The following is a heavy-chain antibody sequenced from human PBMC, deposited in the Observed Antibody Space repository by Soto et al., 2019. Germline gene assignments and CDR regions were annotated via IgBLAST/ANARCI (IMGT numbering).Heavy chain of an antibody. CDR2: IYYSGST. CDR1: GGSISSSSYY. J-gene: IGHJ3*02. CDR3: ARPLDSSGYYPAAFDI. Sequence: TSETLSLTCTVSGGSISSSSYYWGWIRQPPGKGLEWIGSIYYSGSTYYNPSLKSRVTISVDTSKNQFSLKLSSVTAADTAVYYCARPLDSSGYYPAAFDIWGQGTMVTVSS. D-gene: IGHD3-22*01. V-gene: IGHV4-39*01.